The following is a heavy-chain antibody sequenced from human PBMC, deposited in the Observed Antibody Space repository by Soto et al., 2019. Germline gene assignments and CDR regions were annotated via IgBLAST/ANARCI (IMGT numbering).Heavy chain of an antibody. CDR2: ISWNSGSI. CDR3: AKVLVPAAHDAFDI. D-gene: IGHD2-2*01. J-gene: IGHJ3*02. CDR1: EFIFDDYA. Sequence: EVQLVEPGGGLVQPGRSLRLSCAASEFIFDDYAMHWVRQAPMKGLEWVSGISWNSGSIGYADSVKGRFTISRDNAKNSLYLQMNSLRAEDTASYYCAKVLVPAAHDAFDIWGQGTMVTVSS. V-gene: IGHV3-9*01.